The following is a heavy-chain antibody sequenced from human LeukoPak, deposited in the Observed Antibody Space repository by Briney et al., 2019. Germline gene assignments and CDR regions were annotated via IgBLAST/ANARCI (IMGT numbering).Heavy chain of an antibody. D-gene: IGHD3-22*01. CDR1: GFTFSSYS. J-gene: IGHJ1*01. V-gene: IGHV3-48*02. CDR3: AKGPRGAYYDSSGYGSFQH. CDR2: ISSSNNAI. Sequence: PGGSLGLSCAASGFTFSSYSMNWVRQAPGKGLEWVSYISSSNNAIYYADSVKGRVTISRDNAKNSLYLQMNSLRDEDTAVYYCAKGPRGAYYDSSGYGSFQHWGQGTLVTVSS.